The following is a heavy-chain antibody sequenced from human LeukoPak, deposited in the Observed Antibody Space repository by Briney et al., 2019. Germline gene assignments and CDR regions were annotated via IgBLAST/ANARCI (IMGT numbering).Heavy chain of an antibody. D-gene: IGHD1-26*01. J-gene: IGHJ4*02. V-gene: IGHV4-39*01. CDR2: IYDSGKN. CDR3: ARQKSETGSHLDY. Sequence: SETLSLTCTVSGGSISGSNYCWGWNRQPRGKGLEWITCIYDSGKNYYNPTSKSRITISVNTTKNLFSLRLTSVTAADTAVYYCARQKSETGSHLDYWGQGTLVTVSS. CDR1: GGSISGSNYC.